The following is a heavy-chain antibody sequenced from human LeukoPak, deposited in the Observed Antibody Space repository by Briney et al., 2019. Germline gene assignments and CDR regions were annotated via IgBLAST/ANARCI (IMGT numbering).Heavy chain of an antibody. CDR1: GFTFSSFT. J-gene: IGHJ3*02. Sequence: TGGSLRLSCATSGFTFSSFTMNWVRQAPGKGLEWVSTISGSGGSTYYADSVKGRFTISRDNSKHTLYLQMNSLRAEDTAVYYCAKDTFPVWGSSGDAFDIWGQGTMVTVSS. CDR3: AKDTFPVWGSSGDAFDI. CDR2: ISGSGGST. D-gene: IGHD3-16*01. V-gene: IGHV3-23*01.